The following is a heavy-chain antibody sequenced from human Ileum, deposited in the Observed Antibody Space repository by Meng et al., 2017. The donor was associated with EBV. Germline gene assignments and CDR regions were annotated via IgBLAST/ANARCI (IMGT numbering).Heavy chain of an antibody. D-gene: IGHD2-2*01. Sequence: QVLLQESGPGLLKPSATLSLTCAVSGDSISSTNWWSWVRQPPGKGLEWIGDIYHSGSTNYNPSLKNRVTISIDASKNQFSLKVTSVTAADTAMYYCANRRPASGPLGDYWGQGTLVTVSS. V-gene: IGHV4-4*02. CDR3: ANRRPASGPLGDY. CDR2: IYHSGST. J-gene: IGHJ4*02. CDR1: GDSISSTNW.